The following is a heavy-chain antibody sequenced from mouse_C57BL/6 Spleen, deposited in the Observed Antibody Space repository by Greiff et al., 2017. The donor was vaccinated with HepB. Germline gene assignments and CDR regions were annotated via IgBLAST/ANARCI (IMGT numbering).Heavy chain of an antibody. V-gene: IGHV5-16*01. J-gene: IGHJ4*01. D-gene: IGHD4-1*01. Sequence: EVMLVESEGGLVQPGSSMKLSCTASGFTFSDYYMAWVRQVPEKGLEWVANINYDGSSTYYLDSLKSRFIISRDNAKNILYLQMSSLKSEDTATYYCASVTGTDYAMDYWGQGTSVTVSS. CDR1: GFTFSDYY. CDR3: ASVTGTDYAMDY. CDR2: INYDGSST.